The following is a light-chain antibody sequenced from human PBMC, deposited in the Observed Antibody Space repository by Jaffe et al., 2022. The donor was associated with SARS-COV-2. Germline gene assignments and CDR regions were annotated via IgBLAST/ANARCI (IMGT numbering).Light chain of an antibody. CDR2: EVS. Sequence: QSALTQPASVSGSPGQSITISCTGTSSDVGGYNYVSWYQQHPGKAPKLMIYEVSNRPSGVPDRFSGSKSGNTASLTISGLQAEDEADYYCSSYTSSSIPVVFGGGTKLTVL. CDR3: SSYTSSSIPVV. CDR1: SSDVGGYNY. V-gene: IGLV2-14*01. J-gene: IGLJ2*01.